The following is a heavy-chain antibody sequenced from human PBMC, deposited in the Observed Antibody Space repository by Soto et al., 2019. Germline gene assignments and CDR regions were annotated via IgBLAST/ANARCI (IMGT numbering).Heavy chain of an antibody. J-gene: IGHJ5*02. D-gene: IGHD6-6*01. CDR1: GGSIFSNY. CDR2: IYASGST. CDR3: ARDVAARPLDRWFAP. V-gene: IGHV4-4*07. Sequence: KASETLSLTCTVSGGSIFSNYWSWIRQPAGKGLEWIGRIYASGSTTYNPAFTGRVSMSVDTSKKQFSLKVSSVTAADTAVYFCARDVAARPLDRWFAPWGQGTLVTVSS.